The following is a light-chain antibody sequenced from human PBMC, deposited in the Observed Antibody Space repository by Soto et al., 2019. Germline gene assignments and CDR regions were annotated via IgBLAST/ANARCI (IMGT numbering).Light chain of an antibody. J-gene: IGKJ3*01. V-gene: IGKV1-27*01. CDR2: AAS. CDR3: QKYNSDPPGFT. Sequence: DIQMTQSPSSLSASVGDRVTITCRASQGISNYLAWYQQKPGKVPKLLIYAASTLQSGVPSRFSGSGSGTDFTLTISSLQPEDVATYYCQKYNSDPPGFTFGPGTKVDIK. CDR1: QGISNY.